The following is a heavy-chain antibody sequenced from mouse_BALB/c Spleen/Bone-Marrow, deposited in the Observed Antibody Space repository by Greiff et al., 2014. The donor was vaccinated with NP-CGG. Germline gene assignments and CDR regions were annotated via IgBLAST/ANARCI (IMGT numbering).Heavy chain of an antibody. CDR2: IDPANGNT. CDR1: GFNIKDTY. D-gene: IGHD2-4*01. J-gene: IGHJ2*01. V-gene: IGHV14-3*02. CDR3: ARFPYDYGGGDY. Sequence: EVQLQQSEAELVKPGASVKLSCTASGFNIKDTYMHRVKQRPEQGLEWIGRIDPANGNTKYDPKFQGKATITADTSSNTAYLQLSSLTSEDTAVYYCARFPYDYGGGDYWGQGTTLTVSS.